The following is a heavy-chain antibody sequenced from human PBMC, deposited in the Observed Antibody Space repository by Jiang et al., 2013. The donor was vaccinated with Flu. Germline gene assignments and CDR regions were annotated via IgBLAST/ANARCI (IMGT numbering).Heavy chain of an antibody. J-gene: IGHJ6*02. CDR2: IYGGGDT. V-gene: IGHV3-53*01. Sequence: GKGLEWVSVIYGGGDTYYADSVKGRFTISRDNSKNALYLQMNSLRAEDTAVYYCAKNLNPAYGMNVWGQGTTVTVSS. CDR3: AKNLNPAYGMNV.